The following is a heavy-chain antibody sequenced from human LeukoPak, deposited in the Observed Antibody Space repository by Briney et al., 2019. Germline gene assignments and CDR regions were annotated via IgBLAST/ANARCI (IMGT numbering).Heavy chain of an antibody. Sequence: GSLRLSFAASGFRFRNYGMHWVRQAPGKGLEWVAVISDDGRNKYYADSVRGRFTISRDNSKNVLYLQMNNLRPEDTAVYHCAKDADTATIIYWYFDLWGRGTLVTVSS. CDR3: AKDADTATIIYWYFDL. J-gene: IGHJ2*01. CDR2: ISDDGRNK. CDR1: GFRFRNYG. D-gene: IGHD5-18*01. V-gene: IGHV3-30*18.